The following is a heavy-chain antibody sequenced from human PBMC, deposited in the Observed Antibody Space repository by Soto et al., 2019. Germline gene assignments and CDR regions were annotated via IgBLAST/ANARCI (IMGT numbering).Heavy chain of an antibody. Sequence: SETLSLTCTVSGASISSYYWTWIRQPPGKGLEWIGYIYYSGSTNYNPSLKSRVTISVDTSKNQFSLYLQMNSLRAEDTAVYYCARVGVPAAAPYYYGMDVWGQGTTVTVSS. CDR1: GASISSYY. CDR3: ARVGVPAAAPYYYGMDV. J-gene: IGHJ6*02. D-gene: IGHD2-2*01. CDR2: IYYSGST. V-gene: IGHV4-59*12.